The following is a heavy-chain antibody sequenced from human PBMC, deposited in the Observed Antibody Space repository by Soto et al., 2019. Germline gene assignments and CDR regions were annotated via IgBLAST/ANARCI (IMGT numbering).Heavy chain of an antibody. CDR3: ARRSSGWRYNRFDL. CDR2: ISAYNGNT. V-gene: IGHV1-18*01. D-gene: IGHD6-19*01. CDR1: GYTFTSYG. J-gene: IGHJ5*02. Sequence: XSVKVSCKASGYTFTSYGISLVRQAPGQGLEWMGWISAYNGNTNYAQKLQGRVTMTTDTSTSTAYMELRSLRSDDTAVYYCARRSSGWRYNRFDLWGQGTLVTV.